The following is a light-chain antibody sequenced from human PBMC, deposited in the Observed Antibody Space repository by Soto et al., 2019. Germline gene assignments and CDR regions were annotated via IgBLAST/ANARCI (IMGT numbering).Light chain of an antibody. Sequence: EIQMTQSPSSLSASVGDRVTITCRASQSISSYLNWYQRKPGKAPKLLIYAASNLQSGVPSRFRGSGSGTDFTLTITSLQPEDFATYYCQQSYIDLTFGGGTKVDNK. V-gene: IGKV1-39*01. CDR1: QSISSY. J-gene: IGKJ4*01. CDR2: AAS. CDR3: QQSYIDLT.